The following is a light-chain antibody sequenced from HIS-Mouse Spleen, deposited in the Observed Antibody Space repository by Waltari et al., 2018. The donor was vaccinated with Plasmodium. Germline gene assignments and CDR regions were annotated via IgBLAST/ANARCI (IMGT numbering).Light chain of an antibody. V-gene: IGKV1-33*01. CDR2: DAS. Sequence: DIQMTQSPSSLFASLRDQVTVTCQASQAISNYLNWYQQKPGKAPKLLSYDASNLETGVPSRFSGSGSGTDFTFTISSLQPEDIATYYCQQYDNHPLTFGGGTKVEIK. CDR3: QQYDNHPLT. CDR1: QAISNY. J-gene: IGKJ4*01.